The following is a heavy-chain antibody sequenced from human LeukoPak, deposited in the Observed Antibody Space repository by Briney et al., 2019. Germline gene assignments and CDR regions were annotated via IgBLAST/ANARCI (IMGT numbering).Heavy chain of an antibody. Sequence: GGSLRLSCAASGFTFSSYSMNWVRQAPGKGLEWVSYISSSSSTIYCADSVKGRFTISGDNAKNSLYLQMNSLRAEDTAVYYCARDLRGPTFAFDYWGQGTLVTVSS. CDR2: ISSSSSTI. V-gene: IGHV3-48*01. D-gene: IGHD3-16*01. J-gene: IGHJ4*02. CDR1: GFTFSSYS. CDR3: ARDLRGPTFAFDY.